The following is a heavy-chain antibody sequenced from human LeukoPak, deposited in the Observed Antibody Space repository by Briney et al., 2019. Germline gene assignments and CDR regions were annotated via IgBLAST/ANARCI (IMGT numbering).Heavy chain of an antibody. V-gene: IGHV3-7*01. CDR3: ARDRTYYYGSGSYYNNWFDP. J-gene: IGHJ5*02. CDR1: GFTFSSYW. Sequence: GGSLRLSYAASGFTFSSYWMSWVRQAPGKGLEWVANIKQDGSEKYYVDSVKGRFTISRDNAKNSLYLQMNSLRAEDTAVYYCARDRTYYYGSGSYYNNWFDPWGQGTLVTVSS. D-gene: IGHD3-10*01. CDR2: IKQDGSEK.